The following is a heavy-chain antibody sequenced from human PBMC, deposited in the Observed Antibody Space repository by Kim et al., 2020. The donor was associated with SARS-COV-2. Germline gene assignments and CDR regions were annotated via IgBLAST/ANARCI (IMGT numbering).Heavy chain of an antibody. CDR1: GYTFSIYW. CDR2: VYPGDSDT. J-gene: IGHJ3*02. D-gene: IGHD6-13*01. Sequence: GESLKISCQGSGYTFSIYWIGWVRQVPGKGLEWVGSVYPGDSDTRYSPSFQDQVTISADKATSTAYLQWSSLKASDTAIYYCARPPLAAALDCFDIWGQG. CDR3: ARPPLAAALDCFDI. V-gene: IGHV5-51*01.